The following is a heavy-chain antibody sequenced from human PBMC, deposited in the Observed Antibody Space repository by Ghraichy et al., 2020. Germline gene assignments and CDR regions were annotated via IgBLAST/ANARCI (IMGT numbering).Heavy chain of an antibody. CDR2: ISSSSSTI. V-gene: IGHV3-48*01. Sequence: GGSLRLSCAASGFTFSSYSMNWVRQAPGKGLEWVSYISSSSSTIYYADSVKGRFTISRDNARNSLHLQMNSLRAEDTAVYYCASKVANSPHRGWCDPWGQGTLVTVSS. D-gene: IGHD1-1*01. CDR1: GFTFSSYS. CDR3: ASKVANSPHRGWCDP. J-gene: IGHJ5*02.